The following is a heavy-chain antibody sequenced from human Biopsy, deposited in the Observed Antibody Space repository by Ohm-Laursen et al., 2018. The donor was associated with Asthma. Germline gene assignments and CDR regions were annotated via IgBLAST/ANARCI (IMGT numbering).Heavy chain of an antibody. D-gene: IGHD2-21*02. Sequence: RSLRLSCTASGFTFDNYTMHWVRQAPGKGLEWVTIILYDGRNTYYADSVEGRFTISRDNSKNTLFLQMSSLRPEDTAVYYCARGGLHYYEFYGMDVWGQGTTVTVSS. CDR1: GFTFDNYT. CDR2: ILYDGRNT. CDR3: ARGGLHYYEFYGMDV. J-gene: IGHJ6*02. V-gene: IGHV3-30*04.